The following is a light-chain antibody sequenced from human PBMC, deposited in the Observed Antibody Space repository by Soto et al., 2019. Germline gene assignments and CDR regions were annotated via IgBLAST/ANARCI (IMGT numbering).Light chain of an antibody. CDR1: SSDVGGYNY. V-gene: IGLV2-8*01. J-gene: IGLJ1*01. Sequence: QSVLTQPPSASGSPGQSVTISCTGTSSDVGGYNYVSWYQQHPGKAPKLMIYEVSKRPSGVPDRFSGSKSGNTASLTVSGLQAEDEADYYCSSYPGSNNLYVFGTGTKVTVL. CDR2: EVS. CDR3: SSYPGSNNLYV.